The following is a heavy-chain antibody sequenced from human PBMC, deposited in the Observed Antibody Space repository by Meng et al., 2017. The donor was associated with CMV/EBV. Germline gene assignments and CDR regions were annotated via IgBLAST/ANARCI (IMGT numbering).Heavy chain of an antibody. J-gene: IGHJ4*02. CDR2: INSKTDGGTT. CDR3: TTQMSYGYCSGGSCYGGYFDY. CDR1: W. Sequence: WMSWVRQAPGKGLEWVGRINSKTDGGTTDYAAPVKGRFTISRDDSKNTLYLQMNSLKTEDTAVYYCTTQMSYGYCSGGSCYGGYFDYWGQGTLVTVSS. V-gene: IGHV3-15*01. D-gene: IGHD2-15*01.